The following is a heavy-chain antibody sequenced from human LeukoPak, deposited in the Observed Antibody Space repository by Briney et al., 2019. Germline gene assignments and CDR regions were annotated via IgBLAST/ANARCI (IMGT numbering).Heavy chain of an antibody. J-gene: IGHJ3*02. CDR1: GGTFSRYA. V-gene: IGHV1-69*05. CDR3: ARDPFYDSGIGDI. D-gene: IGHD2/OR15-2a*01. CDR2: IIPIFGTA. Sequence: ASVKVSCKASGGTFSRYAISWVRQAPGQGLEWMGGIIPIFGTANYAQKFQGRVTMTRDTSTSTVYMELSSLRSEDTAVYYCARDPFYDSGIGDIWGQGTMVTVSS.